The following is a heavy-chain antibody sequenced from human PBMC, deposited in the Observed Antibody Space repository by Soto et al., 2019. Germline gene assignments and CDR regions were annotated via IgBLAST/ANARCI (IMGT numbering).Heavy chain of an antibody. J-gene: IGHJ6*02. CDR2: ISHDGSNK. D-gene: IGHD6-19*01. Sequence: QVQLVESGGGVVQPGRSLRLSCEASGFTFSSYGMHWVRQAPGKGLEWVAIISHDGSNKYYADSVKGRFTISRDNSKNMLYLQMNNLRVEDTAVYYCAKPWKEVAVAGIRTLQDYKYHYGMDVWGQGTTVTVSS. V-gene: IGHV3-30*18. CDR3: AKPWKEVAVAGIRTLQDYKYHYGMDV. CDR1: GFTFSSYG.